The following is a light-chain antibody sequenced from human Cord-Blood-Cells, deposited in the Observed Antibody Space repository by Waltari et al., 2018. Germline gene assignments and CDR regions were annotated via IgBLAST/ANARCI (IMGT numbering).Light chain of an antibody. CDR1: SSDVGIYNL. CDR3: CSYAGSSTYV. J-gene: IGLJ1*01. Sequence: QSALTQPASVSGSPGQSITISCTGTSSDVGIYNLVSWYQQHPGKAPKLMTYEVSKRPSGVSNRFSGSTSGNTASLTISGLQAEDEADYSCCSYAGSSTYVFGSGTKFTVL. V-gene: IGLV2-23*02. CDR2: EVS.